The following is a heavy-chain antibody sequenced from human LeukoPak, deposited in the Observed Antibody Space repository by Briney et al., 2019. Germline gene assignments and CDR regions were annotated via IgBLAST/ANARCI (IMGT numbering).Heavy chain of an antibody. CDR1: GFTVSSNY. Sequence: GGSLRLSCAASGFTVSSNYMSWVRQAPGKGLEWISVIYSGGSTYYADSVKGRFTISRDISKNTLYLQMNSLRAEDTAVYYCARDKGYSHPQPPFDYWGQGTLVTVSS. D-gene: IGHD6-13*01. CDR2: IYSGGST. CDR3: ARDKGYSHPQPPFDY. V-gene: IGHV3-53*01. J-gene: IGHJ4*02.